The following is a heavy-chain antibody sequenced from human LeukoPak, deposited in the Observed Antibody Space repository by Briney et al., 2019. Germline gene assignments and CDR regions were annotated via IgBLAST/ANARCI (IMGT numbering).Heavy chain of an antibody. V-gene: IGHV3-30-3*01. CDR3: AREAVGQIFFDY. CDR1: GFTFRNYA. D-gene: IGHD4-23*01. J-gene: IGHJ4*02. CDR2: ISYDGSNK. Sequence: GRSLRLSCAASGFTFRNYAMHWVRQAPGKGLEWMAIISYDGSNKYYADSVKGRFTISRDNSKNTLYLQMNSLRPEDTAVYYCAREAVGQIFFDYWGQGTLVTVSS.